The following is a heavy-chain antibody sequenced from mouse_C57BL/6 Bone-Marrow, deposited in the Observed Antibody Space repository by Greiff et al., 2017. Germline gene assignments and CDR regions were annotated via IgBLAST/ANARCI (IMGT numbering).Heavy chain of an antibody. J-gene: IGHJ2*01. CDR1: GYTFTDYY. V-gene: IGHV1-26*01. Sequence: EVQLQQSGPELVKPGASVKISCKASGYTFTDYYMNWVKQSHGKSLEWIGDINPNNGGTSYNQTFKGKATLTVDKSSSTAYRELRSLTSEDSAVYYCARSITNFDYWGQGTTLTVSS. D-gene: IGHD2-4*01. CDR2: INPNNGGT. CDR3: ARSITNFDY.